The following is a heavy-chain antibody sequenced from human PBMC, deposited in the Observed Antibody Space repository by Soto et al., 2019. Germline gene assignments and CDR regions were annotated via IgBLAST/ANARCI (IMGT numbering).Heavy chain of an antibody. CDR2: IKSKTDGGTT. CDR1: GFTFSNAW. J-gene: IGHJ3*02. D-gene: IGHD2-2*01. CDR3: TTPDPATLEYCSSTSCHDAFDI. V-gene: IGHV3-15*01. Sequence: GGSLRLSCAASGFTFSNAWMSWVRQAPGKGLEWVGRIKSKTDGGTTDYAAPVKGRFTISRDDSKNTLYLQMNSLKTEETAVYYCTTPDPATLEYCSSTSCHDAFDIWGQGTMVTVSS.